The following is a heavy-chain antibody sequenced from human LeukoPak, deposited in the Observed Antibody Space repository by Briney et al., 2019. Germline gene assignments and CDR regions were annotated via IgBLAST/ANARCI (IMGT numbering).Heavy chain of an antibody. CDR1: GFTFSNYD. J-gene: IGHJ4*02. CDR3: MAESSAPWEGY. D-gene: IGHD1-26*01. V-gene: IGHV3-21*01. Sequence: GGSLRLSCAASGFTFSNYDMHWVRQAPGKGLEWVSAISSSSSYIYYADSIKGRFTISRDNAENSLYLQMNSLRAVDTAVYYCMAESSAPWEGYWGQGALVTVSS. CDR2: ISSSSSYI.